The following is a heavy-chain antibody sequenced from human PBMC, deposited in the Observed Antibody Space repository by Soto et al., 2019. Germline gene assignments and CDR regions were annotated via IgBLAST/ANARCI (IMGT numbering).Heavy chain of an antibody. CDR3: ARGRSPICSSTSCYLFYYMDV. CDR2: MNPNSGNT. Sequence: ASVKVSCKASGYTFTSYDINWVRQATGQGLEWMGWMNPNSGNTGYAQKFQGRVTMTRNTSISTAYMELSSLRSEDTAVYYCARGRSPICSSTSCYLFYYMDVWGKGTTVTVSS. D-gene: IGHD2-2*01. J-gene: IGHJ6*03. CDR1: GYTFTSYD. V-gene: IGHV1-8*01.